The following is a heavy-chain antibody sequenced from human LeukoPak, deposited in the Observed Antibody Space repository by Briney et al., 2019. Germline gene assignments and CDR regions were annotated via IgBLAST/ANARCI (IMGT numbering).Heavy chain of an antibody. CDR2: IYPGDSDT. D-gene: IGHD6-13*01. CDR1: GYSFTSYW. Sequence: PGESLRISCKGSGYSFTSYWIGWVRQMPGKGLEWMGIIYPGDSDTRYSPSFQGQVTISADKSISTAYLQWSSLMASDTAMYYCATLLGMEQQLVRSLHGLSGVGNDAFDIWGQGTMVTVSS. V-gene: IGHV5-51*01. CDR3: ATLLGMEQQLVRSLHGLSGVGNDAFDI. J-gene: IGHJ3*02.